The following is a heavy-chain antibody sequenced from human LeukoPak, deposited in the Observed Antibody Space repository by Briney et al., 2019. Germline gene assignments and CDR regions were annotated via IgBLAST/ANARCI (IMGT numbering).Heavy chain of an antibody. CDR2: ISAYNGNT. J-gene: IGHJ6*02. CDR3: ARDHPGDIVVVPAAMNYYYGMDV. Sequence: ASVKVSCKASGYTFTSYGISWVRQAPGQGLEWMGWISAYNGNTNYAQKLQGRVTMTTDTSTSTAYMELRSLRSDDTAVYYCARDHPGDIVVVPAAMNYYYGMDVWGQGTTVTVSS. D-gene: IGHD2-2*01. V-gene: IGHV1-18*01. CDR1: GYTFTSYG.